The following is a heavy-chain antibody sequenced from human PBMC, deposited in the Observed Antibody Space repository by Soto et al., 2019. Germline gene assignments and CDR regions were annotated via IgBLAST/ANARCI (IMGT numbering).Heavy chain of an antibody. Sequence: GGSLRLSCAASGFTFGDYALSWVRQGPGKGLEWVGFIRSKRYGGTPEYAASVKGRFSISRDDSGNIAYLQMNSLRTEDTAVYFCTRPPRHPRPAFDYWGQGTQVTVSS. D-gene: IGHD2-2*01. CDR1: GFTFGDYA. CDR2: IRSKRYGGTP. J-gene: IGHJ4*02. V-gene: IGHV3-49*04. CDR3: TRPPRHPRPAFDY.